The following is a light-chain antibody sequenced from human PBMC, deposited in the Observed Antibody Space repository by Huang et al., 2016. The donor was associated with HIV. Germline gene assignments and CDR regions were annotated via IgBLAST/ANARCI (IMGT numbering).Light chain of an antibody. CDR1: KDIFNY. CDR3: LQHKAFHLPT. J-gene: IGKJ1*01. CDR2: GVS. Sequence: DIQMTQSPSVMSGSVGDRVTITCRANKDIFNYLAWFQQKPGKVPKRLIYGVSSLQSGVPSRFSGSGSETEFTLTISSVQPEDFATYYCLQHKAFHLPTFGQGTQVEV. V-gene: IGKV1-17*03.